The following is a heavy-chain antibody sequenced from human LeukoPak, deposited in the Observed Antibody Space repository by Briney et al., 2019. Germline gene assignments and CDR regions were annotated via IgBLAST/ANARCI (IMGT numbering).Heavy chain of an antibody. CDR3: TRGGATVTDY. J-gene: IGHJ4*02. CDR2: IYYGGTT. V-gene: IGHV4-31*03. Sequence: SQTLSLTCTVSGGSINDDGYYWSWIRQLPGKGLEWIGHIYYGGTTEYNPSLASRITISVEKSKTQFTLKLNSVTAADTAVYYCTRGGATVTDYWGQGTLVTVSS. D-gene: IGHD4-17*01. CDR1: GGSINDDGYY.